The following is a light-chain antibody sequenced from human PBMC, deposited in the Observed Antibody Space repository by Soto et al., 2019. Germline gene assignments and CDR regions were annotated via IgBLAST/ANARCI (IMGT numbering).Light chain of an antibody. V-gene: IGLV3-9*01. J-gene: IGLJ2*01. Sequence: SYELTQPLSVSVALGQTARITCGGNNIGSKNVHWYQQKPGQAPVLVIYRDSNRPSGIPERFSGSNSGNTATLTISRAQAGAEADYYCQVWDSSTYVVFGGGTKVTVL. CDR1: NIGSKN. CDR3: QVWDSSTYVV. CDR2: RDS.